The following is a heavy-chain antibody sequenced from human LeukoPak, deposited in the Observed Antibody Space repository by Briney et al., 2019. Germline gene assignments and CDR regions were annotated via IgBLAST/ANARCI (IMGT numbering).Heavy chain of an antibody. D-gene: IGHD3-16*01. CDR3: VRRGNRWGDY. CDR2: IKDDGSEK. CDR1: GFLFSDCW. J-gene: IGHJ4*02. Sequence: GGSLRLPCEASGFLFSDCWMSWIRQTPGKGLEWVANIKDDGSEKYYVDSVKGRFTISRDNAKNSLYLQLNSLRDEDTALYYCVRRGNRWGDYWGQGTLVTVSS. V-gene: IGHV3-7*01.